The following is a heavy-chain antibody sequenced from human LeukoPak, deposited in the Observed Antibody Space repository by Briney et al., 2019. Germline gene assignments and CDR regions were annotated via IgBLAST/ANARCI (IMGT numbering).Heavy chain of an antibody. CDR3: ARNNWNDLYYYYYYMDV. D-gene: IGHD1-1*01. V-gene: IGHV1-8*01. J-gene: IGHJ6*03. CDR1: GYTFTSYD. CDR2: MNPNSGNT. Sequence: AASVKVSCKASGYTFTSYDINWVRQATGQGLEWMGWMNPNSGNTGYAQKFQGRVTMTRNTSISTAYMELSSLRSEDTAVYYCARNNWNDLYYYYYYMDVWGKGTTVTVSS.